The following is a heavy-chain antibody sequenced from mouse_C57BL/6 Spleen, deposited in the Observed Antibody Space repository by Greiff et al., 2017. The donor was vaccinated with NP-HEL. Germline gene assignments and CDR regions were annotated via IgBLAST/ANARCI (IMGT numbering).Heavy chain of an antibody. D-gene: IGHD2-3*01. CDR1: YTFSRRVH. J-gene: IGHJ4*01. CDR3: SEDAAVYYCAWGAMESHYAMDY. CDR2: GQGLEWIG. Sequence: VKLMESGPELARPWASVKISCQAFYTFSRRVHFAIRDTNYWMQWVKQRPGQGLEWIGAIYPGNGDTSYNQKFTGKATLTADKSSSTAYMQLSSLTSEDAAVYYCAWGAMESHYAMDYWGQGTSVTVSS. V-gene: IGHV1-87*01.